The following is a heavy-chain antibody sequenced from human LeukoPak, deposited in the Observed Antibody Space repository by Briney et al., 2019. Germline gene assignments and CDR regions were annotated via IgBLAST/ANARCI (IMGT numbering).Heavy chain of an antibody. V-gene: IGHV4-34*01. D-gene: IGHD4-23*01. CDR2: INHSGST. CDR1: GGSFSGYY. Sequence: PSETLSLTCAVYGGSFSGYYWSSVRQPPGKGLGWIGEINHSGSTNYNPSLKSRVTISVDTSKNQFSLKLSSVTAADTAVYYCARKRWGYPGLSDGYFDLWGRGTLVTVSS. CDR3: ARKRWGYPGLSDGYFDL. J-gene: IGHJ2*01.